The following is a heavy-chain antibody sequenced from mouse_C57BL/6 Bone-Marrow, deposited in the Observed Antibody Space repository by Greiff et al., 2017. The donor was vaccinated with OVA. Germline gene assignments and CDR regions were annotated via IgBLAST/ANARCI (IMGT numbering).Heavy chain of an antibody. Sequence: QVQLQQSGAELARPGASVKLSCKASGYTFTSYGISWVKQRTGQGLEWIGEIYPRSGNTYYNEKFKGKATLTADKSYSTAYMEIRSLTSEDSAVYFCARSLYYFGSSYGFAYWGQGTLVTVSA. D-gene: IGHD1-1*01. CDR2: IYPRSGNT. CDR3: ARSLYYFGSSYGFAY. CDR1: GYTFTSYG. V-gene: IGHV1-81*01. J-gene: IGHJ3*01.